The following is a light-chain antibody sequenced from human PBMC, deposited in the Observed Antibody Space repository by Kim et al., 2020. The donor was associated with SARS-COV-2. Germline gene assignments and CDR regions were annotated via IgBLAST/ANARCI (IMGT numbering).Light chain of an antibody. J-gene: IGKJ4*01. V-gene: IGKV1-5*03. CDR2: KAS. CDR3: QQYNSYT. Sequence: DIQMTQSPSTLSASVGGRVTITCRASQSISSWLAWYQQKPGKAPKLLIYKASSLESGVPSRFSGSGSGTEFTLTISSLQPDDCATYYCQQYNSYTFGGGTKVDIK. CDR1: QSISSW.